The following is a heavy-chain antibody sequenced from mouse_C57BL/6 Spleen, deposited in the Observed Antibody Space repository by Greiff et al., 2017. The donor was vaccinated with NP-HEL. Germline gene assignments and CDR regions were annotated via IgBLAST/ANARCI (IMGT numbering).Heavy chain of an antibody. J-gene: IGHJ1*03. CDR2: INPSTGGT. V-gene: IGHV1-42*01. D-gene: IGHD1-1*01. CDR3: ARSDYYGSRWYFDV. CDR1: GYSFTGYY. Sequence: EVQLQESGPELVKPGASVKISCTASGYSFTGYYMNWVKQSPEKSLEWIGEINPSTGGTTYNQKFKAKATLTVDKSSSTAYMQLKSLTSEDSAVYYCARSDYYGSRWYFDVWGTGTTVTVSS.